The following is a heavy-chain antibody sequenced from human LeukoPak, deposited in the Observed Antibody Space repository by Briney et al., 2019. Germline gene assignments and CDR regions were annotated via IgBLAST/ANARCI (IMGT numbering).Heavy chain of an antibody. J-gene: IGHJ4*02. V-gene: IGHV3-48*01. CDR1: GFTLSTYH. CDR2: ISRSSDAI. Sequence: GGSLRLSCAASGFTLSTYHMNWVRQAPGKGLEWVSYISRSSDAIYYADSVKGRFTISRDNAKNSLYLQMSSLRAEDTAVYYCARGFRTYSDYDATDWGQGTLVTVSS. D-gene: IGHD5-12*01. CDR3: ARGFRTYSDYDATD.